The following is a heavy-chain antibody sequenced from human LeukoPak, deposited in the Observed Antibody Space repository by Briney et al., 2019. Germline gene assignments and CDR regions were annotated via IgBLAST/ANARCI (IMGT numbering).Heavy chain of an antibody. V-gene: IGHV4-59*08. J-gene: IGHJ4*02. D-gene: IGHD6-13*01. Sequence: SETLSLTCTASGGSISSYYWSWVRQPPGKGLEWIGYINYSGITNYNPSLKSRVTISVDTSKNQFSLRLSSVTAADTAVYYCARQVHPYSTSWYLDYWGRGTLVTVSS. CDR2: INYSGIT. CDR3: ARQVHPYSTSWYLDY. CDR1: GGSISSYY.